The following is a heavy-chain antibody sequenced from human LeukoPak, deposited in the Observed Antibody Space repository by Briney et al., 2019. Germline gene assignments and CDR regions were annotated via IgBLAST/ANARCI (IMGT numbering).Heavy chain of an antibody. D-gene: IGHD3-10*01. J-gene: IGHJ5*02. CDR2: IYYSGST. CDR3: ARVMVRGRASPAPNGWFDP. V-gene: IGHV4-61*08. Sequence: SETLSLTCNVSGGSISSGGYYWSWIRQPPRKGLEWIGYIYYSGSTNYNPSLKSRVTISVDTSKNQFSLKLSSVTAADTAVYYCARVMVRGRASPAPNGWFDPWGQGTLVTVSS. CDR1: GGSISSGGYY.